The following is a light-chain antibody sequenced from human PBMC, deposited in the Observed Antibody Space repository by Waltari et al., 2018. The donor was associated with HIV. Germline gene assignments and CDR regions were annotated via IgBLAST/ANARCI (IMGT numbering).Light chain of an antibody. CDR2: WAS. J-gene: IGKJ2*01. CDR1: QSLLNTSNNKNY. CDR3: HQYYGALYT. Sequence: DIVMTQSPDSLTVSLGDRATINCKSSQSLLNTSNNKNYFAWFRQKPGQPPDLLIYWASTRESGVPDRFSGSGSGTNFTLTINRLQAEDVAVYYCHQYYGALYTFGRGTKLEI. V-gene: IGKV4-1*01.